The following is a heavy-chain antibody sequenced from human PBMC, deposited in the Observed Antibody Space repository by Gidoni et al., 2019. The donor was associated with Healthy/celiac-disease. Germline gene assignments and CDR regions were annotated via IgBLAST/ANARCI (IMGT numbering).Heavy chain of an antibody. CDR1: GFTFSSSA. CDR3: AKDQGYGDYVGLVLGY. J-gene: IGHJ4*02. D-gene: IGHD4-17*01. Sequence: EVQLVESGGGLVQPGGSLRLSCAASGFTFSSSAMSWVCQAPGKGLEWVSAISGSGGSTYYADSVKGRFTISRDNSKNTLYLQMNSLRAEDTAVYYGAKDQGYGDYVGLVLGYWGQGTLVTVSS. V-gene: IGHV3-23*04. CDR2: ISGSGGST.